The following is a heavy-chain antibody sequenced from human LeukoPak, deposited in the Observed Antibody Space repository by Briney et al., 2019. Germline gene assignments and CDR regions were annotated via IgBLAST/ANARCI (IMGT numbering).Heavy chain of an antibody. Sequence: SETLSLTCTVSGGSISSSSYYWSWIRQPAGKGLEWIGRIYTSGSTNYNPSLKSRVTISVDTSKNQFSLKLSSVTAADTAVYYCARGFGVVVPAAMERVNWFDPWGQGTLVTVSS. V-gene: IGHV4-61*02. CDR2: IYTSGST. J-gene: IGHJ5*02. CDR3: ARGFGVVVPAAMERVNWFDP. D-gene: IGHD2-2*01. CDR1: GGSISSSSYY.